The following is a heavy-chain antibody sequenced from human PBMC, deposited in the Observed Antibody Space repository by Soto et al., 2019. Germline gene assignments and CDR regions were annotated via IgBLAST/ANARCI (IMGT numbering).Heavy chain of an antibody. CDR2: IYSGGST. Sequence: GGSLRLSCAASGFTVSSNYMSWVRQAPGKGLEWVSVIYSGGSTYYADSVKGRFTISRDNSKNTLYLQMNSLRAEDTAVYYCAKDGGTTYYYYSYGMDVWGQGTTVTVSS. D-gene: IGHD1-7*01. J-gene: IGHJ6*02. CDR3: AKDGGTTYYYYSYGMDV. V-gene: IGHV3-53*01. CDR1: GFTVSSNY.